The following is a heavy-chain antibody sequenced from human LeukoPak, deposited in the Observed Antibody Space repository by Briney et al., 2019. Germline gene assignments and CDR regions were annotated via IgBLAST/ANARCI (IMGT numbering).Heavy chain of an antibody. V-gene: IGHV4-34*01. Sequence: SETLSLTCAVYGGSFSGYYWSWIRQPPGKGLEWIGEINHSGSTNYNPSLKGRVTISVDTSKNQFSLKLSSVTAADTAVYYCARGGSVTTAYRTFDYWGQGTLVTVSS. CDR2: INHSGST. D-gene: IGHD4-17*01. CDR1: GGSFSGYY. CDR3: ARGGSVTTAYRTFDY. J-gene: IGHJ4*02.